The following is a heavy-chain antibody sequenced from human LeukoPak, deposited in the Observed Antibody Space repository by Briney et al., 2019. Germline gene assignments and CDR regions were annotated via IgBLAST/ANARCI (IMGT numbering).Heavy chain of an antibody. Sequence: ASVTVSCKASGYTFTSYNMHWVRQAPGQGLEWMGIINPSGGTTSHAQKFQGRVTMTRDTSTSTVYMELSSLRSEDTAVYYCARDRTGTGWSGYYFDYWGQGTLVTVSS. CDR3: ARDRTGTGWSGYYFDY. J-gene: IGHJ4*02. CDR1: GYTFTSYN. CDR2: INPSGGTT. V-gene: IGHV1-46*01. D-gene: IGHD6-19*01.